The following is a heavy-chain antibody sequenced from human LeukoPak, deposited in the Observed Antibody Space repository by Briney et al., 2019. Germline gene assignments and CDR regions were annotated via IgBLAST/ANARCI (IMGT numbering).Heavy chain of an antibody. CDR3: ARDNLNCGGDCFSSRAFDI. D-gene: IGHD2-21*02. Sequence: GGSLRLSCAASGFTFSSYSMNWVRQAPGMGLEWVSYISSGSSTIYYADSVKGRFTISRDNANNSLYLQMNSLRDEDTAVYYCARDNLNCGGDCFSSRAFDIWGQGTMVTVSS. CDR1: GFTFSSYS. J-gene: IGHJ3*02. CDR2: ISSGSSTI. V-gene: IGHV3-48*02.